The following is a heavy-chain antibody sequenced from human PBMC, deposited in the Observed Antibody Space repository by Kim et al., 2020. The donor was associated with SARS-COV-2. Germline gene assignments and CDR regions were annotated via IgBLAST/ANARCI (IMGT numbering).Heavy chain of an antibody. V-gene: IGHV3-66*01. J-gene: IGHJ1*01. CDR3: ATVVFYYDAGYFKN. D-gene: IGHD3-22*01. Sequence: AESVKDRFLISRDHSQNTLYLQMNSLRAEDTAVYYCATVVFYYDAGYFKNWGQGTLVTVSS.